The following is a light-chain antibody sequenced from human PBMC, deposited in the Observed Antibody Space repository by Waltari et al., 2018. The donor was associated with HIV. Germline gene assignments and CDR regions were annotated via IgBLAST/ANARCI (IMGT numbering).Light chain of an antibody. V-gene: IGLV2-14*01. CDR1: SSDVGGYNY. CDR2: DVS. Sequence: QSAPTKPASVSGSPGQSITIPCTGTSSDVGGYNYVSWYQQHPGKAPKLMIYDVSYRPSGVSNRFSGSKSGNTASLTISGLQAEDEADYYCSSYTSSSTLYVVFGGGTKLTVL. CDR3: SSYTSSSTLYVV. J-gene: IGLJ2*01.